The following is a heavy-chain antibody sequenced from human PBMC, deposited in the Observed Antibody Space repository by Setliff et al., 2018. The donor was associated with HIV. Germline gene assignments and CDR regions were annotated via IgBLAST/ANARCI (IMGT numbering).Heavy chain of an antibody. CDR3: ARENDILSGFNIHGFDY. CDR1: GGSMSGYY. J-gene: IGHJ4*02. Sequence: ASETLSLTCTVSGGSMSGYYWNWIRQPAGKGLEWIGRIYSGGSTNHNPSLKSRVTMSVDTSKYQFSLMLSSVTAADTAVYYCARENDILSGFNIHGFDYWGQGTLVTVSS. V-gene: IGHV4-4*07. D-gene: IGHD3-9*01. CDR2: IYSGGST.